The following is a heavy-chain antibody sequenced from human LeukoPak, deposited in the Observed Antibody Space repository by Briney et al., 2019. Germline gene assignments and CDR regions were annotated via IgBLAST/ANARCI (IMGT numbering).Heavy chain of an antibody. CDR2: MNPNSGNT. Sequence: ASVKVSCKASGYTFTSYDINWVRQATGQGLEWMGWMNPNSGNTGYAQKFQGRVTMTRNTSISTAYMELSSLRSEDTAVYYCARDRKQQLAETNWFDPWGQGTLVTVSS. CDR3: ARDRKQQLAETNWFDP. CDR1: GYTFTSYD. J-gene: IGHJ5*02. D-gene: IGHD6-13*01. V-gene: IGHV1-8*01.